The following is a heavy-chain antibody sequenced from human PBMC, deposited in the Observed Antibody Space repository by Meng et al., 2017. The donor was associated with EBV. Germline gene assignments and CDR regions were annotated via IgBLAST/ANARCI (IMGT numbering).Heavy chain of an antibody. J-gene: IGHJ4*02. D-gene: IGHD6-6*01. CDR3: AKSSSSTPGVVDS. CDR2: TYDGGTT. CDR1: GASVSGGTFH. Sequence: QVQLQESGPGLVKPSGXLSLTCXVSGASVSGGTFHWSWIRQPPGKELEWIGYTYDGGTTIYNPSLKSRVTIFLDTSRNQFSLGLRSVTTADTAVYYCAKSSSSTPGVVDSWGQGTLGTVSS. V-gene: IGHV4-61*01.